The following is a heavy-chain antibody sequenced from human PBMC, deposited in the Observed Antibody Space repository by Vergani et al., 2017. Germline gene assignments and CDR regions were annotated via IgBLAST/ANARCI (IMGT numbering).Heavy chain of an antibody. V-gene: IGHV3-15*05. CDR2: IKSKTDGGTT. Sequence: EVQLVESGGGLVKPGGSLRLSCAASGFTFSNAWMSWVRLAPGKGLEWVGRIKSKTDGGTTDYAAPVKGRFTISRDDSKNTLYLQMNSLRAEDTALYYCAKTDSSSWYSGSLAFVFDYWGQGTLVTVSS. D-gene: IGHD6-13*01. J-gene: IGHJ4*02. CDR3: AKTDSSSWYSGSLAFVFDY. CDR1: GFTFSNAW.